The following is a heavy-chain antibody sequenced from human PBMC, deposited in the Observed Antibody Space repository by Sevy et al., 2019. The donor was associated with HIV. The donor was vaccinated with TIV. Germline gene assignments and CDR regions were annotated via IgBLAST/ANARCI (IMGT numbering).Heavy chain of an antibody. J-gene: IGHJ6*02. V-gene: IGHV3-33*01. CDR3: ARDPDYYDSSGYKPYYYGMDV. Sequence: GGSLRLSCAASGFTFSSYGMHWVRQAPGKGLEWVAVIWYDGSNKYYAYSVKGRFTISRDNSKNTLYLQMNSLRAEDTAVYYCARDPDYYDSSGYKPYYYGMDVWGQGTTVTVSS. CDR2: IWYDGSNK. CDR1: GFTFSSYG. D-gene: IGHD3-22*01.